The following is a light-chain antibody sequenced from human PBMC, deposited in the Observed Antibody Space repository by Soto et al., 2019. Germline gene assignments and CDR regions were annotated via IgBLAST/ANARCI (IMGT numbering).Light chain of an antibody. J-gene: IGKJ4*01. CDR1: QSLLDSDGKTF. CDR3: MQSLQLPLT. V-gene: IGKV2D-29*01. CDR2: EVS. Sequence: DIVMTQTPLSLSVTPGQPASISCKSSQSLLDSDGKTFLYWYVHKPGHPPQLLIYEVSNRFAGVPDRFSGSGSETDFTLEISRVEAADVAMYYCMQSLQLPLTFGGGTRVDIK.